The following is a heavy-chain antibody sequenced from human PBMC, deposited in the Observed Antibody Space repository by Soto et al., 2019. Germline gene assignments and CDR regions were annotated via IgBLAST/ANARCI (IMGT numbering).Heavy chain of an antibody. CDR1: GGSISSYY. CDR2: IYYSGST. J-gene: IGHJ5*02. D-gene: IGHD3-9*01. V-gene: IGHV4-59*01. CDR3: ARGSNYDILTGYSGPDWFDP. Sequence: PSETLSLTCTVSGGSISSYYWSWIRQPPGKGLEWIGYIYYSGSTNYNPSLKGRVTISVDTSKNQFSLKLSSVTAADTAVYYCARGSNYDILTGYSGPDWFDPWGQGTLVTVS.